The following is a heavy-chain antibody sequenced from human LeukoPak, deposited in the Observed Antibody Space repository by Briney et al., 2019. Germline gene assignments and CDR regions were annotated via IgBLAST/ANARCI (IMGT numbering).Heavy chain of an antibody. V-gene: IGHV4-59*08. CDR2: IYYSGGT. J-gene: IGHJ4*02. CDR3: ARHGRTTSGSWYGAFDY. CDR1: GGSISSYY. D-gene: IGHD6-13*01. Sequence: PSETLSLTCTVSGGSISSYYWGWLRQPPGKGLEWLGYIYYSGGTSYNPSLKSRVTISVDTSKNQFSLRLSSVTASDTAVYHCARHGRTTSGSWYGAFDYWGQGTLVTVSS.